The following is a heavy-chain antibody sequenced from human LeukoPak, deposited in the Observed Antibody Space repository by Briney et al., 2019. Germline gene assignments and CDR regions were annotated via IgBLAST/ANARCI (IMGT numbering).Heavy chain of an antibody. CDR1: GGSISSGSYY. Sequence: SETLSLTCTVSGGSISSGSYYWSWIRQPAGKGLEWIGRIYTSGSTNYNPSLKSRVTISVDTSKNQFSLKLSSVTAADTAVYYCARARHGIVGAINFDYWGQGPLVTVSS. D-gene: IGHD1-26*01. V-gene: IGHV4-61*02. CDR3: ARARHGIVGAINFDY. CDR2: IYTSGST. J-gene: IGHJ4*02.